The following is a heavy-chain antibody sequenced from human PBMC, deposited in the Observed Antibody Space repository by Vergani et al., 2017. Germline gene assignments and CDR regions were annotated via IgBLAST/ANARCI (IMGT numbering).Heavy chain of an antibody. CDR1: GGSFSGYY. D-gene: IGHD6-19*01. V-gene: IGHV4-34*01. CDR3: ARGGDGSGDWFDP. Sequence: QVQLQQWGAGLLKPSETLSLTCAVYGGSFSGYYWSWIRQPPGKGLEWIGEINHSGSTNYNPSLKSRVTISVDTSKNQFSLQLDSVTPEDTAVYYCARGGDGSGDWFDPWGQGTLVIVSS. J-gene: IGHJ5*02. CDR2: INHSGST.